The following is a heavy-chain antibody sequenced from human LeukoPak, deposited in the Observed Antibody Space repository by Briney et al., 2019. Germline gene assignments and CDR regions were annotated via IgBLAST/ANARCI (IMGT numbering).Heavy chain of an antibody. Sequence: GGSLRLSCAASGFTFSSYAMSWVRQAPGKGLEWVSAISGSGGSTYYADSVKGRFTISRDNSKNTLYLQMNSLRAEDTAVYYCAKDGGILWFGELLKGYFDYWGQGTLVTVSS. J-gene: IGHJ4*02. D-gene: IGHD3-10*01. CDR1: GFTFSSYA. CDR3: AKDGGILWFGELLKGYFDY. V-gene: IGHV3-23*01. CDR2: ISGSGGST.